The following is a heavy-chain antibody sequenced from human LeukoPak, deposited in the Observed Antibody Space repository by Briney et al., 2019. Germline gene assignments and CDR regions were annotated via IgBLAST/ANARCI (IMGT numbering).Heavy chain of an antibody. V-gene: IGHV4-59*11. J-gene: IGHJ3*02. CDR1: GGSISSHY. Sequence: SETLSLTCTVSGGSISSHYWSWIRQPPGKGLEWIGYMYYSGSTNYNPSLKSRVTISVDTSKNQLSLKLSSVTAADTAVYYCARFRRMRYCSSTSCYDFGAFDIWGQGTMVTVSS. CDR3: ARFRRMRYCSSTSCYDFGAFDI. D-gene: IGHD2-2*01. CDR2: MYYSGST.